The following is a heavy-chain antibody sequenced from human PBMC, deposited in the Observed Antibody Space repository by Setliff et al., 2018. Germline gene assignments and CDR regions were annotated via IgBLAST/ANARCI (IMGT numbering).Heavy chain of an antibody. CDR1: GDSFSDYY. D-gene: IGHD3-22*01. CDR2: IYYSGST. CDR3: ARAVDSTGYFPFWYFDL. V-gene: IGHV4-59*01. Sequence: SETLSLTCAVYGDSFSDYYWSWIRQPPGKGLEWIGYIYYSGSTNYNPSLKSRVTMSVATFENHFSLKLNSLTAADTAVYYCARAVDSTGYFPFWYFDLWGRGTLVTVSS. J-gene: IGHJ2*01.